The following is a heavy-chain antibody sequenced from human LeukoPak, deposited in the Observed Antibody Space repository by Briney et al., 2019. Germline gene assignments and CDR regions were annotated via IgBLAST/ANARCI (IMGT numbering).Heavy chain of an antibody. CDR1: GGSISSSNW. D-gene: IGHD6-19*01. Sequence: ASDTLSLTCAVSGGSISSSNWGSWVRQPPGKGLERIEEIYHSGRTNYNPSLKSRVTISVAKPKNQFSLKLSSVTAADTAVYYCARDIRSGYSSGVNDYWGQGTLVSVSS. CDR2: IYHSGRT. CDR3: ARDIRSGYSSGVNDY. J-gene: IGHJ4*02. V-gene: IGHV4-4*02.